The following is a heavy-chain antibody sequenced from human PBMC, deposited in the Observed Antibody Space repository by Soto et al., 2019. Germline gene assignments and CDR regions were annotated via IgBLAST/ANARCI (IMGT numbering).Heavy chain of an antibody. D-gene: IGHD5-12*01. Sequence: PSETLSLTCVVYGGSFRGYYCSWSRQPPGKGLEWIGEINHSGSTNYNPSLKSRVTISVDTSKNQFSLKLSSVTAADTAVYYCARDASGYDHFDYWGQGTLVTVSS. J-gene: IGHJ4*02. CDR2: INHSGST. CDR3: ARDASGYDHFDY. CDR1: GGSFRGYY. V-gene: IGHV4-34*01.